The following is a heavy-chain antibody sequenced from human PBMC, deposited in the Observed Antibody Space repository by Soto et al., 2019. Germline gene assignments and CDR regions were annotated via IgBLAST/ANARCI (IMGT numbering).Heavy chain of an antibody. CDR3: ARDRGGYCSGGSCLPFDY. J-gene: IGHJ4*02. V-gene: IGHV4-61*01. D-gene: IGHD2-15*01. Sequence: QVQLQESGPGLVKPSETLSLTCTVSGGSVSSGSYYWSWIRQPPGKGLEWIGYIYYSGSTNYNPSLRGRVTISVDTSKNQFSLKLSSVTAADTAVYYCARDRGGYCSGGSCLPFDYWGQGTLVTVSS. CDR2: IYYSGST. CDR1: GGSVSSGSYY.